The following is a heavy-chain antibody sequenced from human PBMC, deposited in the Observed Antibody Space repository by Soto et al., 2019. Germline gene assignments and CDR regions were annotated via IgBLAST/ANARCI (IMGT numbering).Heavy chain of an antibody. CDR2: IPQDGVDG. Sequence: HPGGSLRLSCEVSGFTFSMYSMSWVRQSPGKGLEWVAKIPQDGVDGHYADSVKGRFIISRDNGKNSLHLQLNNLRAEDTAVHYCARDHLILPAHDFFYGSDVWGRGATVTVSS. V-gene: IGHV3-7*03. D-gene: IGHD2-21*02. J-gene: IGHJ6*02. CDR3: ARDHLILPAHDFFYGSDV. CDR1: GFTFSMYS.